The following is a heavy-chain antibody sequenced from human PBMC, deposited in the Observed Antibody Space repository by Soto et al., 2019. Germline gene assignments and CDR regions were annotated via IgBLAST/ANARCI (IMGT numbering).Heavy chain of an antibody. CDR3: AGGYSSSWYAVGN. Sequence: SETLSLTCAVYGGSISSSNWRSWVRQPTGKGLEWIGEIYHSGSTNYNPSLKSRVTISVDKSKNHFSLKLSSVTAADTAVYYCAGGYSSSWYAVGNWGQGTLVTVSS. J-gene: IGHJ4*02. D-gene: IGHD6-13*01. CDR2: IYHSGST. V-gene: IGHV4-4*02. CDR1: GGSISSSNW.